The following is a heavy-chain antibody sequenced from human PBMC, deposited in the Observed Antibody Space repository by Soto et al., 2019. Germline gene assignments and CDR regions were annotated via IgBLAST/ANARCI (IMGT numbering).Heavy chain of an antibody. D-gene: IGHD6-13*01. CDR3: ARDLAAVPRAFDY. Sequence: PSETLSLTCTVSGGSISSYFYIWVRQPPGKGLEWIGPVYYTGTTDYNPSLKSRVTISVDTSKTQFSLNLRSVTAADTAVYYCARDLAAVPRAFDYWGRGTLVTVSS. J-gene: IGHJ4*02. CDR2: VYYTGTT. V-gene: IGHV4-59*01. CDR1: GGSISSYF.